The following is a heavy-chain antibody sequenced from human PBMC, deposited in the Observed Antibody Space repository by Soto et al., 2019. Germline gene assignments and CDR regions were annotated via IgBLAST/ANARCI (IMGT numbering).Heavy chain of an antibody. D-gene: IGHD3-3*01. CDR3: ARMYYDFWSGHVMDV. V-gene: IGHV4-59*01. CDR1: GGSISSYY. Sequence: SETLSLTCTVSGGSISSYYWSWIRQPPGKGLEWIGYIYYSGSTNYNPSLKSRVTISVDTSKNQFSLKLSSVTAADTAVYYCARMYYDFWSGHVMDVWGQGTTVTVSS. J-gene: IGHJ6*02. CDR2: IYYSGST.